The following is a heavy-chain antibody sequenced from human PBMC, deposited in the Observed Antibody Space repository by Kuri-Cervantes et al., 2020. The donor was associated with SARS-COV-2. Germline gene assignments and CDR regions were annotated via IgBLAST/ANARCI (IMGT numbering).Heavy chain of an antibody. Sequence: SQTLSHTWAVYGGSFSGYYWSWILQPPGKGLEWIGEINHSGSTNYNPSLKSRVTISVDTSKNQFSLKLSSVTAADTAVYYCARAFVAVITSSRWFDPWGQGTLVTVSS. J-gene: IGHJ5*02. CDR3: ARAFVAVITSSRWFDP. D-gene: IGHD3-22*01. CDR2: INHSGST. CDR1: GGSFSGYY. V-gene: IGHV4-34*01.